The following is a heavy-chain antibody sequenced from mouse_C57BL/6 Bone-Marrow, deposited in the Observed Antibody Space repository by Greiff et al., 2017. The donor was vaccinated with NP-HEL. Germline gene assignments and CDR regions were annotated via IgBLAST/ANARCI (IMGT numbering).Heavy chain of an antibody. Sequence: VQLQQSGAELVKPGASVKLSCKASGYTFTSYWMHWAKQRPGQGLEWIGMIHPNSGSTNYNAKFKSKATLTVDKSSSTAYMQLSSLTADDSAVYYCAHLRWLRRGDVWGTGTTVTVSS. CDR1: GYTFTSYW. V-gene: IGHV1-64*01. CDR2: IHPNSGST. J-gene: IGHJ1*03. D-gene: IGHD2-2*01. CDR3: AHLRWLRRGDV.